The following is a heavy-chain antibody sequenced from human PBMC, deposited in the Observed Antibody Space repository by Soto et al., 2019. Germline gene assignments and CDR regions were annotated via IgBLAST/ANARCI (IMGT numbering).Heavy chain of an antibody. D-gene: IGHD3-10*01. V-gene: IGHV3-23*01. CDR3: AKGLNYYGSGSYYNVPPDAFDI. CDR1: GFTFSAYA. Sequence: PGGSLRLSCAASGFTFSAYAMSWVRQAPGKGLEWVSGIGGSGGSTYYADSVKGRFTISRDNSKNTLYLQMNSLRAEDTAVYYCAKGLNYYGSGSYYNVPPDAFDIWGQGTMVTVSS. J-gene: IGHJ3*02. CDR2: IGGSGGST.